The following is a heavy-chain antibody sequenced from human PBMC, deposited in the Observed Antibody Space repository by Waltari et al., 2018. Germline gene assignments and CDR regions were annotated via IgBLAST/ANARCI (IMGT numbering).Heavy chain of an antibody. V-gene: IGHV1-2*06. Sequence: QVQLVQSGAEVKKPGASVKVSCKASGYTFTGYYMHWVRQAPGQGLEWMGRINPNSGGTNYAQKFQGRVTMTRDTSISTAYMELSRLRSDDTAVYYCARVHDSYDFWSGYYGHYYYYMDVWGKGTTVTVSS. CDR3: ARVHDSYDFWSGYYGHYYYYMDV. CDR1: GYTFTGYY. D-gene: IGHD3-3*01. J-gene: IGHJ6*03. CDR2: INPNSGGT.